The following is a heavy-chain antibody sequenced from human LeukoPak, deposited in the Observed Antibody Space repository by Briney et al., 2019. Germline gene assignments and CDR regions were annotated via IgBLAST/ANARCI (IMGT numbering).Heavy chain of an antibody. D-gene: IGHD3-10*01. CDR2: VSSNEGT. V-gene: IGHV4-59*01. J-gene: IGHJ4*02. CDR3: ARVRSYYGSVTGKSYYFDY. CDR1: GGSISTYY. Sequence: SETLSLTCTVSGGSISTYYWGWIRQPPGKGLEWIGYVSSNEGTNYNPSLKSRVTILVDTSKNQFSLKLRSVTAADTAVYYCARVRSYYGSVTGKSYYFDYWGQGTLVTVSS.